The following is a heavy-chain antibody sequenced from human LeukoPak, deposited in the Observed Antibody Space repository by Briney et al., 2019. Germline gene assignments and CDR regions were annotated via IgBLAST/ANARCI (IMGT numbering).Heavy chain of an antibody. J-gene: IGHJ4*02. V-gene: IGHV3-74*01. CDR1: GFTFSNYW. CDR2: INSDGSST. CDR3: ARDRATTMFDY. D-gene: IGHD5-24*01. Sequence: GGSLRLSCAASGFTFSNYWMHWVRQAPGKELVWVSRINSDGSSTTYADSVKGRFTISRDNAKNTLYLQMNSLRADDTAVYYCARDRATTMFDYWAQGTLVTVSS.